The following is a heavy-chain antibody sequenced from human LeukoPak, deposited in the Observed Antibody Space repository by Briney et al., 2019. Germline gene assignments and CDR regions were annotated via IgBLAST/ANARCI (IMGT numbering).Heavy chain of an antibody. V-gene: IGHV3-23*01. D-gene: IGHD3-22*01. CDR3: ARDLPAYDSSGYYGLGAFDI. J-gene: IGHJ3*02. CDR2: ISGSSGST. Sequence: GGSLRLSCAASGFTFSSYAMSWVRQAPGKGLEWVSAISGSSGSTYYADSVKGRFTISRDNSKNTLYLQMNSLRAEDTAVYYCARDLPAYDSSGYYGLGAFDIWGQGTMVTVSS. CDR1: GFTFSSYA.